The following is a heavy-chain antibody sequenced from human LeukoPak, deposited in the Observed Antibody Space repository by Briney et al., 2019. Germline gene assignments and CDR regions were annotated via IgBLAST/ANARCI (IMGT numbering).Heavy chain of an antibody. CDR3: ARQQQLRYGGAFDI. CDR1: GGSISSYY. D-gene: IGHD6-13*01. Sequence: SETLSLTCTVSGGSISSYYWSWIRQPPGKGLERIGYIYYSGSTNYNPSLKSRVTISVDTSKNQFSLKLSSVTAADTAVYYCARQQQLRYGGAFDIWGQGAMVTVSS. CDR2: IYYSGST. J-gene: IGHJ3*02. V-gene: IGHV4-59*01.